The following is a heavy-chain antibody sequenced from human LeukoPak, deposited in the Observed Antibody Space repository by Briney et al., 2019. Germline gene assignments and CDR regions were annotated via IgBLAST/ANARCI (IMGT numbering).Heavy chain of an antibody. D-gene: IGHD4-23*01. V-gene: IGHV1-2*02. CDR2: INPNSGGT. J-gene: IGHJ6*03. CDR1: GYTFTGYY. Sequence: GASVKVSCKASGYTFTGYYMHWVRQAPGQGLEWMGWINPNSGGTNYAQKFQGRVTMTRDTSISTDYMELSRLRSDDTAVYYCARYDGNYYYYYMDVWGKGTTVTVSS. CDR3: ARYDGNYYYYYMDV.